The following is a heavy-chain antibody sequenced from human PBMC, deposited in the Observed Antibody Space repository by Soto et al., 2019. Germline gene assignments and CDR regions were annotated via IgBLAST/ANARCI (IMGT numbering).Heavy chain of an antibody. CDR3: ARVVGESSGWYDAFDI. CDR1: GYTFTSYS. J-gene: IGHJ3*02. Sequence: ASVKVSCNASGYTFTSYSMHWVRQAPGQRLEWMGWINAGNGNTKYSQKFQGRVTITRDTSASTAYMELSSLRSEDTAVYYCARVVGESSGWYDAFDIWGQGTMVTVSS. V-gene: IGHV1-3*01. CDR2: INAGNGNT. D-gene: IGHD6-19*01.